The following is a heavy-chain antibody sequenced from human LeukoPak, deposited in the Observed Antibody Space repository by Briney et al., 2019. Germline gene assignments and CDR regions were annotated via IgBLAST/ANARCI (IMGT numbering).Heavy chain of an antibody. CDR1: GFTFSSFA. CDR2: ISSNGGST. J-gene: IGHJ4*02. V-gene: IGHV3-64*01. CDR3: ARDPRSDAYSSGWYVDY. Sequence: GGTLRLSCAASGFTFSSFAMHWGRQAPRKGLEYVSVISSNGGSTYYTNSVKGRFTISRDNSKNTLYFQMGSLRAEDMAVYYCARDPRSDAYSSGWYVDYWGQGTQVTVSS. D-gene: IGHD6-19*01.